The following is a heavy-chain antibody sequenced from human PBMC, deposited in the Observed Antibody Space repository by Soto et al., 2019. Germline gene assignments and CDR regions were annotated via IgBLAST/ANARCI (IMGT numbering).Heavy chain of an antibody. J-gene: IGHJ3*02. CDR3: ASEYCSSTSCNEGAFDI. D-gene: IGHD2-2*01. V-gene: IGHV3-21*01. Sequence: GGSLRLSCAASGFTFSSYSMNWVRQAPGKGLEWVSSISSSSSYIYYADSVQGRFTISRDNAKNSLYLQMNSLRAEDTAVYYCASEYCSSTSCNEGAFDIWGQGTMVTVSS. CDR1: GFTFSSYS. CDR2: ISSSSSYI.